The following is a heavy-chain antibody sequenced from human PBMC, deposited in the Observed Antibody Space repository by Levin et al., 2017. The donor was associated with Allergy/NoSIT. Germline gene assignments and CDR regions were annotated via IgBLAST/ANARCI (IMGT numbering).Heavy chain of an antibody. CDR1: GDSITRGDNY. J-gene: IGHJ6*02. CDR2: ISYSGHA. CDR3: ARDECAWFGECYGMDD. D-gene: IGHD3-10*01. V-gene: IGHV4-31*03. Sequence: PSETLSLTCTVSGDSITRGDNYWRWIRQYPGKGLEWIGFISYSGHAHYNPSLKSRLSMSLDTSKNQFSLSLTSVTVADTAVYYCARDECAWFGECYGMDDWGQGTTVIVSS.